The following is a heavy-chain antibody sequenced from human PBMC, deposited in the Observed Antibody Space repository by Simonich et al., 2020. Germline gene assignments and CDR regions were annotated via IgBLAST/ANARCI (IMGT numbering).Heavy chain of an antibody. D-gene: IGHD6-13*01. J-gene: IGHJ4*02. Sequence: QVQLVQSGAEVKKPGASVKVSCKASGYTFTSYGISWVRQAPGQGLEWMGLLSTYNGNTNYAKKRQGRVTMTTDTATSTAYMELRSLRSDATAVYYCARDQGGRAAAATDYWGQGTLVTVSS. CDR2: LSTYNGNT. CDR1: GYTFTSYG. CDR3: ARDQGGRAAAATDY. V-gene: IGHV1-18*01.